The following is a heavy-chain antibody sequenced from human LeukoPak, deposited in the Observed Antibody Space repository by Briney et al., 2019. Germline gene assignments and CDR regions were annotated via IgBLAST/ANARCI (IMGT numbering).Heavy chain of an antibody. J-gene: IGHJ4*02. CDR1: GDSISSYY. D-gene: IGHD6-13*01. CDR2: IYYSGST. CDR3: ARVNSSSRRGPFDY. Sequence: SETLSLTCTVSGDSISSYYWSWIRQPPGKGLEWIGYIYYSGSTNYNPSLKSRVTISVDTSKNQFSLKLSSVTAADTAVYYCARVNSSSRRGPFDYWGQGTLVTVSS. V-gene: IGHV4-59*01.